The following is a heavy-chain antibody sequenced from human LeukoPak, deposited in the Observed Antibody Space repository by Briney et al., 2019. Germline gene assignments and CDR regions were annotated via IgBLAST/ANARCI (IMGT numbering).Heavy chain of an antibody. Sequence: PSETLSLTCTVSDVSINGYYWIWIRQSPGRGLEWIGSIFYRENYGGTIFYNPSLQSRVSISVDTSKNAFSLRLNSVTAADTAVYFCARQISGNKDYWGQGTLVTVSS. D-gene: IGHD1/OR15-1a*01. CDR3: ARQISGNKDY. J-gene: IGHJ4*02. CDR2: IFYRENYGGTI. CDR1: DVSINGYY. V-gene: IGHV4-59*04.